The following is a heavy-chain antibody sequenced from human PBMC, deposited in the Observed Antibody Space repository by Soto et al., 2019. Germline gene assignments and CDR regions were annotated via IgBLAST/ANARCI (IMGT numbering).Heavy chain of an antibody. CDR2: IYYSGST. Sequence: KTSETLSLTCTVSGGSISSYYWSWIRQPPGKGLEWIGYIYYSGSTNYNPSLKSRVTISVDTSKNQFSLKLSSVTAADTAVYYCARGGGSYWSYYYGMDVWGQGTTVTVSS. CDR1: GGSISSYY. J-gene: IGHJ6*02. V-gene: IGHV4-59*01. D-gene: IGHD1-26*01. CDR3: ARGGGSYWSYYYGMDV.